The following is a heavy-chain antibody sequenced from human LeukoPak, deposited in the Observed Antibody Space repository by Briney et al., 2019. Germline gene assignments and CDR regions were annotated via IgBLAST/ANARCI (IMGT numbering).Heavy chain of an antibody. CDR3: ARGGRNISPIIGTHKSNWFDP. CDR2: ITHSGST. Sequence: PSETLSLTCAVYGGSLSAYNWSWIRQPPGKGLEWIGEITHSGSTTYKASLKSRVTISVDTSKNQFSLKLNSVTAADTAVYYCARGGRNISPIIGTHKSNWFDPWGQGTLVTVSS. CDR1: GGSLSAYN. D-gene: IGHD3-3*01. V-gene: IGHV4-34*01. J-gene: IGHJ5*02.